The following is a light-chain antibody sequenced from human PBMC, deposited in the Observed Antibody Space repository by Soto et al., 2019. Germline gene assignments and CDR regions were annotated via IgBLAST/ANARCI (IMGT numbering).Light chain of an antibody. J-gene: IGLJ2*01. CDR3: SSYTSSNTLV. CDR1: SSDVGAYNY. CDR2: EVS. Sequence: QSALTQPASVSGYPGQSITISCTGTSSDVGAYNYVSWYQQHPGKAPKLMIFEVSDRPSGVSNRFSGSKSGNTASLTISGLQAEYEADYYCSSYTSSNTLVFGGGTKLTVL. V-gene: IGLV2-14*01.